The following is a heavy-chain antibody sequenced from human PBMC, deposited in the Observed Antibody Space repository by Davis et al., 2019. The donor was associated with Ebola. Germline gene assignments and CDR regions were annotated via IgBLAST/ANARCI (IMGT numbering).Heavy chain of an antibody. Sequence: PGGSLRLSCAASGFTFSSYWMHWVRQAPGKGLVWVSRINSDGSSTSYADSVKGRFTISRDNAKNTLYLQMNSLRAEDTAVYYCAREGATTAEFDYWGQGTLVTVSS. D-gene: IGHD1-26*01. CDR2: INSDGSST. CDR1: GFTFSSYW. CDR3: AREGATTAEFDY. V-gene: IGHV3-74*01. J-gene: IGHJ4*02.